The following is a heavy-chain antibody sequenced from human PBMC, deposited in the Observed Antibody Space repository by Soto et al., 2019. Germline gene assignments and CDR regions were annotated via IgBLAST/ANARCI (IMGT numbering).Heavy chain of an antibody. CDR3: ARDLFPHYDILTGYSPNWFEP. CDR2: IIPIFGTA. CDR1: GATFSSYA. J-gene: IGHJ5*02. Sequence: SVKVSCKASGATFSSYAISWVRQAPGQGLEWMGGIIPIFGTANYAQRFQGRVTITADESTSTAYMELSSLRSEDTAVYYCARDLFPHYDILTGYSPNWFEPWGKGNMVT. V-gene: IGHV1-69*13. D-gene: IGHD3-9*01.